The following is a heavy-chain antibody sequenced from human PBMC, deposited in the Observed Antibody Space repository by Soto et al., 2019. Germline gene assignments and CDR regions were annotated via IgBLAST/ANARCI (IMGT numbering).Heavy chain of an antibody. CDR2: INAGNGNT. D-gene: IGHD2-2*02. CDR3: ASHCSSTSCYRSPLYGMDV. V-gene: IGHV1-3*01. J-gene: IGHJ6*02. Sequence: GASVKVSCKASGYTFTSYAMHWVRQAPGQRLEWMGWINAGNGNTKYSQKFQGRVTITRDTSASTAYMELSSLRSEDTAVYYCASHCSSTSCYRSPLYGMDVWGQGTTVTVSS. CDR1: GYTFTSYA.